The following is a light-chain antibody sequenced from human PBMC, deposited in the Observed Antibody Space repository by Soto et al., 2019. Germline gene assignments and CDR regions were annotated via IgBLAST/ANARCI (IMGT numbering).Light chain of an antibody. Sequence: EIVLTQSPGTLSLSPGERATLSCRASQSVSSSYLAWYQQKTGQAPRLLIYGASSRATGIPDRFSGSGSWTEFTLTSSSLEPQEFAVYYCQQYGSSPITFGQGTRLEI. CDR1: QSVSSSY. V-gene: IGKV3-20*01. J-gene: IGKJ5*01. CDR3: QQYGSSPIT. CDR2: GAS.